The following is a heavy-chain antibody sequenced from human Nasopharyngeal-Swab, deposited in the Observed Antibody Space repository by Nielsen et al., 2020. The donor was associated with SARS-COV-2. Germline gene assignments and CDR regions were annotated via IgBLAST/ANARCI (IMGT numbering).Heavy chain of an antibody. J-gene: IGHJ6*01. Sequence: VRQMPGKGLEWMGRIDPIDSHTNYRPSFEGHATMSVDKYSSTAYLQWSSLKASDTAIYYCARQGTFMDVWGTGTTVTVSS. D-gene: IGHD2/OR15-2a*01. CDR3: ARQGTFMDV. V-gene: IGHV5-10-1*01. CDR2: IDPIDSHT.